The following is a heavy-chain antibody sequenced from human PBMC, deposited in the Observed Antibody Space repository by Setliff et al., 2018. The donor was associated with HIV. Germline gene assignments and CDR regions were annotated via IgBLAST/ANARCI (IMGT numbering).Heavy chain of an antibody. CDR2: IYPGDSDI. Sequence: GESLKISCKGSGYSFTNYWIGWVRQMPGKGLEWMGIIYPGDSDIQYSPSLQGQVTISADKSTSTAFLQWSSLKASDTALYYCAKSPNRYSPLDWFDPWGQGTLVTVSS. CDR1: GYSFTNYW. J-gene: IGHJ5*02. CDR3: AKSPNRYSPLDWFDP. D-gene: IGHD5-18*01. V-gene: IGHV5-51*01.